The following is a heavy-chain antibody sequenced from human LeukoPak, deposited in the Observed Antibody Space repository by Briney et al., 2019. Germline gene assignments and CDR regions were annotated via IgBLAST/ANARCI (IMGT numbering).Heavy chain of an antibody. CDR2: INHSGST. Sequence: SETLSLTCAVYGGSFSGYYWSWIRQPPGKGLEWIGEINHSGSTNYNPSLKSRVTISVDTSKNQFSLKLSSVTAADTAVYYCARRKGIGRWNDRAFDIWGQGTMVTVSS. CDR1: GGSFSGYY. V-gene: IGHV4-34*01. CDR3: ARRKGIGRWNDRAFDI. J-gene: IGHJ3*02. D-gene: IGHD1-1*01.